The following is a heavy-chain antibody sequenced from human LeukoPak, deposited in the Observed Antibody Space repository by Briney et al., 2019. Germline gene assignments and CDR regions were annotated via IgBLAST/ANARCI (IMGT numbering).Heavy chain of an antibody. CDR3: AREALIAAAGTGAFDI. CDR1: GFTFDDYG. D-gene: IGHD6-13*01. Sequence: GGSLRLSCAASGFTFDDYGMSWVRQAPGKGLEWVSGINWNGGSTGYADSVKGRFTISGDNAKNSLYLQMNSLRAEDTALYYCAREALIAAAGTGAFDIWGQGTMVTVSS. V-gene: IGHV3-20*04. CDR2: INWNGGST. J-gene: IGHJ3*02.